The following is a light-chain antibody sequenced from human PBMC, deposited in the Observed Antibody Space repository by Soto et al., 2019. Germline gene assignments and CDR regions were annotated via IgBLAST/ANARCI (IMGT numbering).Light chain of an antibody. CDR1: QTLFYRGNNKNY. CDR3: QHYYSPPLT. J-gene: IGKJ4*01. CDR2: WAS. Sequence: DIVMTQSPDSLAVSLGERATINCKSSQTLFYRGNNKNYLAWYQQKPGQPPKLLIYWASTRESGVPDRFSGSGFGTDFSLTINNLQAEDVAVYYCQHYYSPPLTFGGGTKVEIK. V-gene: IGKV4-1*01.